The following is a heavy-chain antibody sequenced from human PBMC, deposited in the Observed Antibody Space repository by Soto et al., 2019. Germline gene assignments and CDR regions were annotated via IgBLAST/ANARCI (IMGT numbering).Heavy chain of an antibody. V-gene: IGHV2-26*01. CDR3: ARRHLAVAVSPWFDP. J-gene: IGHJ5*02. D-gene: IGHD6-19*01. CDR1: GLSISDSEMG. CDR2: IDSSGEK. Sequence: QVTFKESGPVLVKPTETLTLRCTVSGLSISDSEMGVSWIRQPPGKALEWLAHIDSSGEKSYRTFLKSRLTISKDTSKSQIVLIMTNMDPADTGTYYCARRHLAVAVSPWFDPWGQGILVTVSS.